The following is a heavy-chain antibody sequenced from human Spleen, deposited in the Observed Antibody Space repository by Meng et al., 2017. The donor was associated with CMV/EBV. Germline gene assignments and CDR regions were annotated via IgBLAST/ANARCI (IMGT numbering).Heavy chain of an antibody. J-gene: IGHJ4*02. D-gene: IGHD6-6*01. CDR3: AREGLISSSDFDY. CDR1: GFTFSRYA. CDR2: INAESDYI. V-gene: IGHV3-21*01. Sequence: GESLKISCAASGFTFSRYAMNWVRQAPGKGLECVSSINAESDYIYYADSVKGRFTVSRDNAKNSLYLQMNSLRGDDTAVYYCAREGLISSSDFDYWGQGTLVTVSS.